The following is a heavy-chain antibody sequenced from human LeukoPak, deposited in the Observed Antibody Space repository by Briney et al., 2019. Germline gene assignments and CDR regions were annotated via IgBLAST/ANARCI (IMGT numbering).Heavy chain of an antibody. CDR1: GDSISNHY. CDR2: IYSNGNT. Sequence: PSETLSLTCTVSGDSISNHYRSWIRQPPGKELEWIGYIYSNGNTNYNPSLKSRVTISIDTSKGQFSLSLTSVSAADTAVLAYRSAWFDYWGQGTLVIVSS. J-gene: IGHJ4*02. CDR3: RSAWFDY. V-gene: IGHV4-59*11. D-gene: IGHD6-25*01.